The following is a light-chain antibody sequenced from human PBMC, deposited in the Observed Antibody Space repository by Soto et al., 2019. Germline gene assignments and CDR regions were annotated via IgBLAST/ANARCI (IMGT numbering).Light chain of an antibody. Sequence: DIQMTQSPSSLSASTGDRVDITCRASRSISTYLNWYQQKPGKAPNLLIHAASSLQSGVPSRFSGSGSGTDFTLTISSLQPEDSATYYCQQSYSAPYTFGQGTKLDIK. J-gene: IGKJ2*01. CDR3: QQSYSAPYT. CDR1: RSISTY. V-gene: IGKV1-39*01. CDR2: AAS.